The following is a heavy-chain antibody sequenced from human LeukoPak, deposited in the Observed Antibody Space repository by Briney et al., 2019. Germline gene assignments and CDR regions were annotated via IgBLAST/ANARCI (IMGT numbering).Heavy chain of an antibody. D-gene: IGHD2-8*01. Sequence: SETLSLTCTVSGGSISSDSYYWAWIRQPPGKGLEWIGSIYYSGSTYYNPSLKSRVTISVDTSKNQFSLKLSSVTAADTAVYYCARVGYCTNGVCYSASIFDYWGQGTLVTVSS. V-gene: IGHV4-39*01. CDR2: IYYSGST. J-gene: IGHJ4*02. CDR1: GGSISSDSYY. CDR3: ARVGYCTNGVCYSASIFDY.